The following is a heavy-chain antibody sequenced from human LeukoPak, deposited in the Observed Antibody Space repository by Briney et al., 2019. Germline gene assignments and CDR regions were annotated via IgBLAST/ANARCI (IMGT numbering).Heavy chain of an antibody. D-gene: IGHD6-19*01. CDR2: ISSNGGST. J-gene: IGHJ4*02. Sequence: GGSLRLSCSASGFTFSSYAMHWVHQAPGKGLEYVSGISSNGGSTYYADSVKGRFTISRDNSKDTLYLQMSSLRTEDTAVYYCVKERSSGWYDFDYWGQGTLVTVSS. CDR1: GFTFSSYA. V-gene: IGHV3-64D*06. CDR3: VKERSSGWYDFDY.